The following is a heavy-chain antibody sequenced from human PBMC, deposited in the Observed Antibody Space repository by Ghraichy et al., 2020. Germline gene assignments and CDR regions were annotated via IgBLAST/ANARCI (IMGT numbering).Heavy chain of an antibody. CDR3: ARDIRLGYCTNGVCYTYYYYGMDV. D-gene: IGHD2-8*01. V-gene: IGHV4-34*01. Sequence: SLTCAVYGGSFSGYYWSWIRQPPGKGLEWTGEINHSGSTNYNPSLKSRVTISVDTSKNQFSLKLSSVTAADTAVYYCARDIRLGYCTNGVCYTYYYYGMDVWGQGTTVTVSS. CDR1: GGSFSGYY. J-gene: IGHJ6*02. CDR2: INHSGST.